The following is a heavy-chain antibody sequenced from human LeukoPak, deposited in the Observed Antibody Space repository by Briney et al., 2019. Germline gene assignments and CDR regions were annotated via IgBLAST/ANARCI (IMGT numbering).Heavy chain of an antibody. CDR2: ISYSGNT. CDR3: ASSRGKYYYDTSGHYYVDSFDF. V-gene: IGHV4-59*01. Sequence: SETLSLTCTVSGGSISNYYWSWIRQPPGKGLGWIGYISYSGNTNRNPSLKSRVIMSVDTSKNQFSLKLSSVTAADTAVYYCASSRGKYYYDTSGHYYVDSFDFWGQGTLVTVSS. J-gene: IGHJ4*02. D-gene: IGHD3-22*01. CDR1: GGSISNYY.